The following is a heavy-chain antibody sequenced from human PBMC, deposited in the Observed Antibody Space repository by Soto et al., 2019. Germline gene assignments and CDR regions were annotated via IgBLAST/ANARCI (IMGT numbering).Heavy chain of an antibody. CDR1: GFTFSNYS. CDR2: ISYDGSNK. Sequence: QVQLVESGGGVVQPGRSLRLSCAASGFTFSNYSMHWVRQAPGKGLEWVALISYDGSNKFYADSVKGRFTISRDNSKNTLYMQMNSLRAEDTAVYYCAKDAWVTAITPFDYWGQGTLVTVSS. CDR3: AKDAWVTAITPFDY. D-gene: IGHD2-21*02. J-gene: IGHJ4*02. V-gene: IGHV3-30*18.